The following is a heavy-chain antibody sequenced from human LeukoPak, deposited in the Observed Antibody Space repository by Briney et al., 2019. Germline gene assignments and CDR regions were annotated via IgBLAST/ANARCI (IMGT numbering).Heavy chain of an antibody. CDR1: GYSISSGYY. CDR3: ARRSLIAAEDY. CDR2: IYHSGST. D-gene: IGHD6-6*01. Sequence: SETLSLTCAVSGYSISSGYYWGWIRQPPGKGLEWIGSIYHSGSTYYNPSLKSRVTISLDTSKNHFSLRLNSVTAADTAVYYCARRSLIAAEDYWGQGTLVTVSS. J-gene: IGHJ4*02. V-gene: IGHV4-38-2*01.